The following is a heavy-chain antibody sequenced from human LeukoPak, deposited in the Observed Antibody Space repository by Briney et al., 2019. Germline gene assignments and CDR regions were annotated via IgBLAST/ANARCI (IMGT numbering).Heavy chain of an antibody. CDR2: IYYSGST. V-gene: IGHV4-59*01. CDR3: AGIIAAAGPVDYYYGMDV. D-gene: IGHD6-13*01. J-gene: IGHJ6*02. Sequence: SETLSLTCTVSGGSISSYYWSWIRQPPGKGLEWIGYIYYSGSTNYNPSLKSRDTISVDTSKNQFSLKLSSVTAADTAVYYCAGIIAAAGPVDYYYGMDVWGQGTTVTVSS. CDR1: GGSISSYY.